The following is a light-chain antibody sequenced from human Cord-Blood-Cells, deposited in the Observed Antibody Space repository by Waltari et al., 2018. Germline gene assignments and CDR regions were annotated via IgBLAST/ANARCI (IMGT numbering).Light chain of an antibody. CDR1: QSISSW. CDR3: QQYNSYSYT. V-gene: IGKV1-5*03. CDR2: KAS. Sequence: DIQMTQSPSTLSASVGDRVTITCRDSQSISSWLAWYQQKPGKAPKRLIYKASSLESGVPSRFSGCGSGTEFTLTINSLQPDDCATYYCQQYNSYSYTFGQGTKLEIK. J-gene: IGKJ2*01.